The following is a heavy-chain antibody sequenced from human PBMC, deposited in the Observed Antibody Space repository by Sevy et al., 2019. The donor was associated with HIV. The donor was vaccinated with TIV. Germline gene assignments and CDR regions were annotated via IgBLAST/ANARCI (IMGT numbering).Heavy chain of an antibody. J-gene: IGHJ1*01. Sequence: GESLKISCKGSGYSFTSYWIGWVRQMPGKGLEWRGIIYPGDSDTRYSPSFQGQVTISADKSISTAYLQWSSLKASDTAMYYCPRGYCSGGSCYGPLYFQHWGQGTLVTVSS. CDR2: IYPGDSDT. V-gene: IGHV5-51*01. CDR3: PRGYCSGGSCYGPLYFQH. CDR1: GYSFTSYW. D-gene: IGHD2-15*01.